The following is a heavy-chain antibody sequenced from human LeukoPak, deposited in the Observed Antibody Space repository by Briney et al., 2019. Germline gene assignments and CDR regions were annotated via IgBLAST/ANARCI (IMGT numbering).Heavy chain of an antibody. J-gene: IGHJ5*02. D-gene: IGHD3-10*01. CDR1: GGSISSYY. CDR3: ARLSITMVRGVIGGWFDP. CDR2: IYYSGST. V-gene: IGHV4-59*01. Sequence: PSETLSLTCTVSGGSISSYYWSWIRQPPGKGLEWIGYIYYSGSTNYNPSLKSRVTISVDTSKNQFSLKLSSVTAADTAVYYCARLSITMVRGVIGGWFDPWGQGTLVTVSS.